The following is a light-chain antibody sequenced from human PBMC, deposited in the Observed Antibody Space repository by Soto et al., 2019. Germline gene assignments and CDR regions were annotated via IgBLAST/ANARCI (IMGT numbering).Light chain of an antibody. CDR2: DVN. J-gene: IGLJ2*01. V-gene: IGLV2-14*01. CDR3: SSYTSGTNVV. CDR1: SSDVGGYNY. Sequence: QSALTQPASVSGSPGQSITISCTGTSSDVGGYNYVSWYQQLPGKAPKLIISDVNNRPSGVSTRFSGSKSGNTASLTISGLQAEDEADYYCSSYTSGTNVVFGGGTQLTVL.